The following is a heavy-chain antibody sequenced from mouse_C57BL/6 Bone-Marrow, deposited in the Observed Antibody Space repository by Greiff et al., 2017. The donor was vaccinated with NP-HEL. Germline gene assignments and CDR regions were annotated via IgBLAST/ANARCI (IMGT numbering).Heavy chain of an antibody. CDR1: GFSLTSYG. Sequence: VQLVESGPGLVQPSQSLSITCTVSGFSLTSYGVHWVRQSPGKGLEWLGVIWRGGSTDYNAAFMPRLSITKDNSMSQVFFKMNSLQTADTAIYYCAIYGSSSPYAMDYGGQGTSVTVSS. V-gene: IGHV2-5*01. D-gene: IGHD1-1*01. CDR3: AIYGSSSPYAMDY. J-gene: IGHJ4*01. CDR2: IWRGGST.